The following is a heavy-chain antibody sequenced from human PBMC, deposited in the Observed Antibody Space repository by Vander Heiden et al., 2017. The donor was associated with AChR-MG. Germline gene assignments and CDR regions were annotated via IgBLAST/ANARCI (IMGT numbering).Heavy chain of an antibody. CDR3: ARDRPAPPGLLSPYYMDV. J-gene: IGHJ6*03. V-gene: IGHV1-2*06. CDR2: INPNRGGT. D-gene: IGHD6-6*01. Sequence: QVPLLQPGAEVKKPGASVKVSCKASGSTFTGYYKHWVRQAPGKGLEWMGRINPNRGGTNYAQKFQGRVTMTRDTSISTAYMELSRLRSDDTAVYYCARDRPAPPGLLSPYYMDVWGKGTTVTVSS. CDR1: GSTFTGYY.